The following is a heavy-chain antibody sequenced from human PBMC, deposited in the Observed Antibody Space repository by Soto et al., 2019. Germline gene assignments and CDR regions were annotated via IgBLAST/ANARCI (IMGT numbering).Heavy chain of an antibody. Sequence: QVQLVQSGAEVKKPGASVKVSCKASGYTFTGYYMHWVRQAPGQGLEWMGWINPNSGGTNYAQKFQGRVTVTRDTSISTAYMELSRLRSDDTAVYYCARDREDIVLMVYANDAFDIWGQGTMVTVSS. CDR3: ARDREDIVLMVYANDAFDI. CDR2: INPNSGGT. V-gene: IGHV1-2*02. D-gene: IGHD2-8*01. CDR1: GYTFTGYY. J-gene: IGHJ3*02.